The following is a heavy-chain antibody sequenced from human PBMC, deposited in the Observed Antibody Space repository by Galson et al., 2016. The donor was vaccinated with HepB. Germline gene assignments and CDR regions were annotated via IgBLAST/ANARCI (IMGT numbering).Heavy chain of an antibody. CDR1: GFIFSNAY. D-gene: IGHD3-22*01. CDR3: AKGIGYYDRTGYDNFDH. V-gene: IGHV3-15*01. CDR2: IKSKTDGGTT. J-gene: IGHJ4*02. Sequence: SLRLSCAASGFIFSNAYMTWVRQAPGKGLQWVGRIKSKTDGGTTAYAAPVKGRFTISRDDSKDTLYLQMNSLRAEDTALYYCAKGIGYYDRTGYDNFDHWGQGTLVTVSS.